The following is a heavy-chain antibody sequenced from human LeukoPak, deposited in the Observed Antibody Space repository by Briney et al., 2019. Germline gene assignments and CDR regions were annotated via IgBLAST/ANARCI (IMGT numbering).Heavy chain of an antibody. V-gene: IGHV4-59*01. Sequence: PSETLSLTCTVSGGSISSYYWSWIRQPPGKGLEWIGYIYYSGSTNYNPSLKSRVTISVDTSKNQFSLKLSSVTAADTAVYYCASRVDTAMVTVYWGQGTLVTVSS. CDR2: IYYSGST. D-gene: IGHD5-18*01. CDR3: ASRVDTAMVTVY. CDR1: GGSISSYY. J-gene: IGHJ4*02.